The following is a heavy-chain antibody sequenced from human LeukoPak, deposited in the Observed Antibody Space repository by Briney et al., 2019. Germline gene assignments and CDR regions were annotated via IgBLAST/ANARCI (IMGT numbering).Heavy chain of an antibody. D-gene: IGHD6-19*01. J-gene: IGHJ5*02. CDR3: ARDLPGAYSSGWYWFDP. CDR2: ISSSGSTI. V-gene: IGHV3-11*01. Sequence: PGGSLRLSCAASGFTFSDYYMSWIRQAPGKGLEWVSYISSSGSTIYYADSVKGRFTISRDNAKNSLYLQMNSLRAEDTAMYYCARDLPGAYSSGWYWFDPWGQGTLVTVSS. CDR1: GFTFSDYY.